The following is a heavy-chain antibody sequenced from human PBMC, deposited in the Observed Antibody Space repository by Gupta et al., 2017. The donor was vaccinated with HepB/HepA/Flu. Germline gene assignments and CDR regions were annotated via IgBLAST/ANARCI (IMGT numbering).Heavy chain of an antibody. CDR2: IIPIRGIA. CDR3: ARGVDDNGGHPTLSAFDY. Sequence: GIIPIRGIANYAQKFQGRVTITADKSTGTAYMELRNLKSEDTAVYYCARGVDDNGGHPTLSAFDYWGQGVLVTVSS. V-gene: IGHV1-69*10. D-gene: IGHD4-23*01. J-gene: IGHJ4*02.